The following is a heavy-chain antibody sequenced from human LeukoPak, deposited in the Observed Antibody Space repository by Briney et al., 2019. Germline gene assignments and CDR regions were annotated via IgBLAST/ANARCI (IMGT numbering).Heavy chain of an antibody. CDR3: ARSGYCSGGSCRNWFDP. Sequence: SVKVSCKASGGTFSSYAISWVRQAPGQGLEWMGGIIPIFGTANYAQKFQGRVTITADESTSTAYMELSSLRSEDTAVYYCARSGYCSGGSCRNWFDPWGQGTLVTISS. V-gene: IGHV1-69*01. D-gene: IGHD2-15*01. J-gene: IGHJ5*02. CDR1: GGTFSSYA. CDR2: IIPIFGTA.